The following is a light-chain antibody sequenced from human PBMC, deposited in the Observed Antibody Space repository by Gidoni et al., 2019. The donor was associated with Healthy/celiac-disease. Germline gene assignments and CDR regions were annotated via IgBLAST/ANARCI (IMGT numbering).Light chain of an antibody. CDR2: DAS. J-gene: IGKJ5*01. CDR1: QSVSSY. V-gene: IGKV3-11*01. CDR3: QQRSNWPPVT. Sequence: EIVLTQSPATLSLSPGERATLSCRASQSVSSYLAWYQQKPGQAPRLLIYDASNRATGIPARFSGSGSGTDFAVYYCQQRSNWPPVTFXXXTRLEIK.